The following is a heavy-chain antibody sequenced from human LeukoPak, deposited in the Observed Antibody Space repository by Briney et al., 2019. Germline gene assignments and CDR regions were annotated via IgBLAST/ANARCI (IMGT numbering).Heavy chain of an antibody. CDR1: GFTFSSYW. J-gene: IGHJ4*02. CDR3: AKDSLGILTGYYTYYFDY. V-gene: IGHV3-30*02. Sequence: GGSLRLSCAASGFTFSSYWMHWVRQAPGKGLVWVSRIKTDGSNKYYADSVKGRFTISRDNSRNTLYMQMNSLRAEDTAVYYCAKDSLGILTGYYTYYFDYWGQGTLVTVSS. D-gene: IGHD3-9*01. CDR2: IKTDGSNK.